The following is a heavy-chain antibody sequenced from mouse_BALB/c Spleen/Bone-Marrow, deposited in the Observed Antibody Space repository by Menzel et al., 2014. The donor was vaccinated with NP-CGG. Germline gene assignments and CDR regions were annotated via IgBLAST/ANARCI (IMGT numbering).Heavy chain of an antibody. D-gene: IGHD2-3*01. V-gene: IGHV1-62-2*01. J-gene: IGHJ2*01. CDR3: ARHEGGEMGSDY. Sequence: VKLMESGAGLVKPGASVKLSCKASGYTFTEYIIHWVKQRSGQGLEWIGRFYPGSGSIKYNEKFKDKATLTADKSSSTVYMELSRLTSEDSAVYFCARHEGGEMGSDYWGQGTTLTVSS. CDR1: GYTFTEYI. CDR2: FYPGSGSI.